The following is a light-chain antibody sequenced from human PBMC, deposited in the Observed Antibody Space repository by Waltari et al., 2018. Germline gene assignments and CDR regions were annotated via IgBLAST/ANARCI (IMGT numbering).Light chain of an antibody. CDR3: LVWHSTIDHQGV. V-gene: IGLV3-21*04. CDR1: TIGSKS. Sequence: SYVVTQSPSVSVATGETARITCGGDTIGSKSVHWYQQRPGQAPVLVISYDSDRPSGIPGRFSGSNSGNTATLTISWVEAEDEADYYCLVWHSTIDHQGVFGGGTKLTVL. J-gene: IGLJ2*01. CDR2: YDS.